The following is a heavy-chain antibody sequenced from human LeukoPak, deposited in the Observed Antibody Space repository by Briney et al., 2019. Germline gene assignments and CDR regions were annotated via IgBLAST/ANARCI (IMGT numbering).Heavy chain of an antibody. V-gene: IGHV4-59*01. CDR3: ARDVNRGDYFDY. D-gene: IGHD3-10*01. Sequence: SETLSLTCTVSAGSISSYYWSWIRQPPGKGLEWIGSMSHTGSTNYNPSLKSRVTMSVDTSKNQFSLKLSSVTAADTAVYYCARDVNRGDYFDYWGQGTLVTVSS. CDR1: AGSISSYY. CDR2: MSHTGST. J-gene: IGHJ4*02.